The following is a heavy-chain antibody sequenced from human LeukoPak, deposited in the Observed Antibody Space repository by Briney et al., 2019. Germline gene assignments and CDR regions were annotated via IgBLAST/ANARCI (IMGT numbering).Heavy chain of an antibody. CDR1: GGSISNYY. CDR2: IYYSGST. D-gene: IGHD5-24*01. CDR3: ARVGGYNSPPIL. V-gene: IGHV4-59*01. J-gene: IGHJ4*02. Sequence: PSETLSLTCTVSGGSISNYYWSWIRQPPGKGLKWIGYIYYSGSTNYNPSLKSRVTISVDTSKNQFSLKLSSVTAADTAVYYCARVGGYNSPPILWGQGSPVTVSS.